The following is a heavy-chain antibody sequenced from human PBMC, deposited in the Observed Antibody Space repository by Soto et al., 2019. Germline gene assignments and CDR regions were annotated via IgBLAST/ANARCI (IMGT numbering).Heavy chain of an antibody. V-gene: IGHV3-53*01. CDR3: VRENYYYGMDV. Sequence: EVQLVESGGGLIQPGGSLRLSCAASGFNVSVNYMNWVRQAPGKGLEWVSVVTGGGTTNYADSVKGRFTFSRDPSKNTLYLQLNSLRAEDTAVYYCVRENYYYGMDVWGQGTTVIVSS. CDR2: VTGGGTT. J-gene: IGHJ6*02. CDR1: GFNVSVNY.